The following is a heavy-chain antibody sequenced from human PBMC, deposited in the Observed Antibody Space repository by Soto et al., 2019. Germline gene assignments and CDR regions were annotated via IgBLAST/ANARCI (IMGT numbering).Heavy chain of an antibody. V-gene: IGHV5-51*01. CDR2: IYPGDSDT. Sequence: GESLKISCNGSGYTFTNYWIGWVLQMPGKGLEWMGIIYPGDSDTKYNPPFQGQVTISADKSITTTYLRWTSLKASDTAIYYCAASIFYYGMDVWGQGTTVTVSS. CDR3: AASIFYYGMDV. J-gene: IGHJ6*02. CDR1: GYTFTNYW.